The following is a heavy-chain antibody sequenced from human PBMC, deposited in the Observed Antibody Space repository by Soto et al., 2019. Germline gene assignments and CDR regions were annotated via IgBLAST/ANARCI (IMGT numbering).Heavy chain of an antibody. CDR3: AKRITDTSGYYYYSMDV. V-gene: IGHV3-23*01. Sequence: GSLTLSCGASGVTFSSYAMSWVRQAPGKGLEWVSVISGSGGITYSADSVKGRFTISRDNSKNILYLQMNSLRAEDTAVYYCAKRITDTSGYYYYSMDVWGQGTAVTVSS. CDR1: GVTFSSYA. D-gene: IGHD3-16*01. CDR2: ISGSGGIT. J-gene: IGHJ6*02.